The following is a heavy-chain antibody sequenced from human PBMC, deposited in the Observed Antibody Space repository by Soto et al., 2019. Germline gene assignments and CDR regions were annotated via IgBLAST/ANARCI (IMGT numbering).Heavy chain of an antibody. CDR2: IYYSGST. CDR1: GGSISSSSYY. V-gene: IGHV4-39*01. D-gene: IGHD2-21*02. CDR3: ATTYGGNSNWFDP. J-gene: IGHJ5*02. Sequence: SETLSLTCTVSGGSISSSSYYWGWIRQPPGKGLEGIGSIYYSGSTYYNPSLKSRVTISVNTSKNHFSLKLSSVTAADTAVYYCATTYGGNSNWFDPWGQGTLVTVSS.